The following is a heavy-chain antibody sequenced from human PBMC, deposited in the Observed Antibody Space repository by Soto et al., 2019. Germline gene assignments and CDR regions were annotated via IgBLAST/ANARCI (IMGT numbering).Heavy chain of an antibody. J-gene: IGHJ6*02. CDR3: ASKADYYDSSGHAPYGMDV. Sequence: VASVKVSCKASGGTFSSYAISWVRQAPGQGLEWMGGIIPIFGTANYAQKFQGRVTITADKSTSTAYMELSSLRSEDTAVHYCASKADYYDSSGHAPYGMDVWGQGTTVTVSS. CDR2: IIPIFGTA. CDR1: GGTFSSYA. D-gene: IGHD3-22*01. V-gene: IGHV1-69*06.